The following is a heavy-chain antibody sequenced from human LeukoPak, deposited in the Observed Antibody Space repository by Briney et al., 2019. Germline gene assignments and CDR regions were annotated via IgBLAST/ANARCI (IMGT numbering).Heavy chain of an antibody. D-gene: IGHD6-13*01. CDR3: IRSPLDSSKYVRFDY. J-gene: IGHJ4*02. CDR2: IRSKTNAYAT. Sequence: PGGSLRLSCAASGFTFSASAIDWVRQASGKGLEWVGRIRSKTNAYATVYTESVKGRFTISRDDSKNVAYLQMNSLKTEDTAVYYCIRSPLDSSKYVRFDYWGQGTLVTVSS. CDR1: GFTFSASA. V-gene: IGHV3-73*01.